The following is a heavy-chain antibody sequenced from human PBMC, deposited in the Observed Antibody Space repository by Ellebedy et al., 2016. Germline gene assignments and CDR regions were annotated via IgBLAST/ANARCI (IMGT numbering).Heavy chain of an antibody. D-gene: IGHD2-8*01. V-gene: IGHV3-7*01. CDR1: GFSFSTHW. CDR2: IKQDGSEQ. CDR3: ARDTNGWSRDY. J-gene: IGHJ4*02. Sequence: GESLKISCAASGFSFSTHWMNWVRQAPGKGLEWVANIKQDGSEQYYVDSLKGRFTVSRDDAKNSVYLQLNSLRAEDSGIYYCARDTNGWSRDYWGQGTLVTVSS.